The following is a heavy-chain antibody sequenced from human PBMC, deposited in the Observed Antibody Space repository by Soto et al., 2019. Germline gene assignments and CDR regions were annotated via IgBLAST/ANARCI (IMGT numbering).Heavy chain of an antibody. CDR3: ARAQGIAKNWFDP. CDR2: IYYSGST. Sequence: TLSLTCTVSGGSISSGGYYWSWIRQHPGKGLEWIGYIYYSGSTYYNPSLKSRVTISVDTSKNQFSLKLSSVTAADTAVYYCARAQGIAKNWFDPWGQGTLVTVSS. J-gene: IGHJ5*02. CDR1: GGSISSGGYY. V-gene: IGHV4-31*03. D-gene: IGHD6-13*01.